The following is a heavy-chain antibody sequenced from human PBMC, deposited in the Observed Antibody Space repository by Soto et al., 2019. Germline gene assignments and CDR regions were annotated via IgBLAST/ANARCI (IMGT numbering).Heavy chain of an antibody. CDR1: GGSVSSGSYY. D-gene: IGHD4-17*01. CDR2: IYYSGST. Sequence: SETLSLTCTVSGGSVSSGSYYWSWIRQPPGKGLEWIGYIYYSGSTNYNPSLKSRVTISVDTSKNQFSLKLSYVTAADTAVYYCARDVVRIGLFTVTTSRWFDPWGQGTLVTVSS. CDR3: ARDVVRIGLFTVTTSRWFDP. V-gene: IGHV4-61*01. J-gene: IGHJ5*02.